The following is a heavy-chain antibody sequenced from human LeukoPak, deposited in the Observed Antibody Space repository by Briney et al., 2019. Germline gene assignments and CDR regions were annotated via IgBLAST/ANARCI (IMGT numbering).Heavy chain of an antibody. Sequence: KTSETLSLTCTVSGGSISSYYWGWIRQPPGKGLEWIGSIYYSGSTYYNPSLKSRVTISVDTSKNQFSLKLSSVTAADTAVYYCARMNRRIVVVPAAIYYYYMDVWGKGTTVTVSS. CDR3: ARMNRRIVVVPAAIYYYYMDV. CDR1: GGSISSYY. V-gene: IGHV4-39*01. D-gene: IGHD2-2*01. CDR2: IYYSGST. J-gene: IGHJ6*03.